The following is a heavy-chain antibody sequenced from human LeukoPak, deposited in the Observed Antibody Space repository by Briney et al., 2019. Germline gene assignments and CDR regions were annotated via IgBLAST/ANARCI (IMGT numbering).Heavy chain of an antibody. V-gene: IGHV3-7*01. Sequence: PGGSLRLSCAASGFTFSSYWMSWVRQAPGKGLEWVANIKQDGSEKYYVDSVKGRFTISRDNDKNSLYLQMNSLSAEDTAVYYCARDLRIAVASYWGQGTLVTVSS. D-gene: IGHD6-19*01. CDR2: IKQDGSEK. CDR3: ARDLRIAVASY. CDR1: GFTFSSYW. J-gene: IGHJ4*02.